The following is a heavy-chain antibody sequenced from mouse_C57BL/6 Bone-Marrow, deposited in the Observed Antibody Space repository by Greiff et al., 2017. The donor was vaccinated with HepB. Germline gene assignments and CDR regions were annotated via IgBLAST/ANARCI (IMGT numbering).Heavy chain of an antibody. CDR3: ARKDYDGDWFAY. V-gene: IGHV1-26*01. D-gene: IGHD2-4*01. Sequence: DVQLQESGPELVKPGASVKISCKASGYTFTDYYMNWVKQRHGKSLEWIGDINPNNGGTSYNQKFKGKATLTVDKSSSTAYMELRSLTSEDSAVYYCARKDYDGDWFAYWGQGTLVTVSA. CDR2: INPNNGGT. J-gene: IGHJ3*01. CDR1: GYTFTDYY.